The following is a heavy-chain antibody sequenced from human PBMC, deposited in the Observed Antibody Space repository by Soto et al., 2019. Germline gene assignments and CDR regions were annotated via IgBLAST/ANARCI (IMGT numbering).Heavy chain of an antibody. CDR1: GGSISSGGYS. CDR2: IYHSGST. V-gene: IGHV4-30-2*01. CDR3: ARSLRGLLFWFDP. J-gene: IGHJ5*02. D-gene: IGHD3-16*01. Sequence: QLQLQESGSGLVKPSQTLSLTCAVSGGSISSGGYSWSWIRQPPGKGLEWIGYIYHSGSTYYNPSLKSRVTISVDRSKNQFSLKLSSVPAADTAVYYGARSLRGLLFWFDPWGQGTLVTVSS.